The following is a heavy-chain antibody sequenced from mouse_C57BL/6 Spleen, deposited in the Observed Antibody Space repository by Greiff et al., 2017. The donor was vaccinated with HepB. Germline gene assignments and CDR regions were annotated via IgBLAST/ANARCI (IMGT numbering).Heavy chain of an antibody. CDR1: GYSFTGYY. D-gene: IGHD1-1*01. V-gene: IGHV1-31*01. J-gene: IGHJ4*01. CDR3: ARDYYGSRHYAMDY. CDR2: IYPYNGVS. Sequence: EVKLMESGPELVKPGASVKISCKASGYSFTGYYMHWVKQSHGNILDWIGYIYPYNGVSSYNQKFKGKATLTVDKSSSTAYMELRSLTSEDSAVYYCARDYYGSRHYAMDYWGQGTSVTVSS.